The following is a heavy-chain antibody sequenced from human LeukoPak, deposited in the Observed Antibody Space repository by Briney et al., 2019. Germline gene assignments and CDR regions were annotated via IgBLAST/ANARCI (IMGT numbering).Heavy chain of an antibody. Sequence: GGSLTLSCAAYGLTVSSECLAWVRQAPGKGLEGISVIYGAGATYYADSVEGRFTISRDTYNNALYLQMNSLRVEDTAVYHCARLLPASRHYFDYWGRGTPVTVSS. D-gene: IGHD6-6*01. CDR3: ARLLPASRHYFDY. V-gene: IGHV3-53*01. CDR2: IYGAGAT. J-gene: IGHJ4*02. CDR1: GLTVSSEC.